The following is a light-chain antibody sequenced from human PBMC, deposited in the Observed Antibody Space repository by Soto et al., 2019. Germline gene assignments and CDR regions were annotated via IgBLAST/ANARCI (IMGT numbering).Light chain of an antibody. CDR3: ATWDDSLSGWV. CDR1: NSNIGSNY. V-gene: IGLV1-47*02. Sequence: QSVVTQPPSASGTPGQRATISCFGTNSNIGSNYVYWYQQLPGTAPKLLIYSNNQRPSGVPDRFSGSKSGTSASLAISGLRSEDETDYYCATWDDSLSGWVFGGGTKLTVL. CDR2: SNN. J-gene: IGLJ3*02.